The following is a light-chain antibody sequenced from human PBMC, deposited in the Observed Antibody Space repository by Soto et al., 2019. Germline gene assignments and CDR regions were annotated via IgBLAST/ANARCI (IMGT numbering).Light chain of an antibody. CDR2: GAS. CDR1: QSVSSY. Sequence: EIVLTQSPATLSLSPGERATLSCRASQSVSSYLAWYQQKPGQAPRLLIYGASTRATGIPARFSGSGSGTEFTLIISSLQSEDFAVYYCQQCNNWPRTFGQGTKVDI. V-gene: IGKV3-15*01. J-gene: IGKJ1*01. CDR3: QQCNNWPRT.